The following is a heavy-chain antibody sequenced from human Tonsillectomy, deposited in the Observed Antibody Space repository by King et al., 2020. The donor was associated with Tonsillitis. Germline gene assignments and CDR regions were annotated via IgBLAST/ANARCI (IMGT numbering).Heavy chain of an antibody. V-gene: IGHV3-21*01. D-gene: IGHD2-15*01. CDR2: ISSSSSYI. CDR1: GFTFSSYS. Sequence: VQLVESGGGLVKPGGSLRLSCAASGFTFSSYSMNWVRQAPGKGLEWVSSISSSSSYIYYADSVRGRFTISRDNAKNSLYLQMNSLVAEDTAVYYCASDKVASYGMDVWGQGTTVTVSS. CDR3: ASDKVASYGMDV. J-gene: IGHJ6*02.